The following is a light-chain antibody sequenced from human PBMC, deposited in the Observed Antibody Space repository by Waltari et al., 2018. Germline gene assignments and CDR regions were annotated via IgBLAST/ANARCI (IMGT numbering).Light chain of an antibody. V-gene: IGKV1-33*01. CDR3: QYYDNLPMFT. J-gene: IGKJ2*01. Sequence: DIQLTQSPSSLAASVGDRVTLTCRASQDIGGYLNWYQHQPGRAPKLLIYRTTLLTTGVPSRFSSGASRTDYTLTITNLQPEDIATYYCQYYDNLPMFTFGPGTKVEIK. CDR2: RTT. CDR1: QDIGGY.